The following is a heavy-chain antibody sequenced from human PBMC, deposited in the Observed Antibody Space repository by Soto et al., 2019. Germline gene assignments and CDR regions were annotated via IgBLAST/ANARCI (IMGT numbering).Heavy chain of an antibody. D-gene: IGHD3-3*01. CDR1: GGSISSYY. V-gene: IGHV4-59*08. Sequence: SETLSLTCTVSGGSISSYYWSWIRQPPGKGLEWIGYIYYSGSTNYNPSLKSRVTISVDTSKNQFSLKLSSVTAAYTAVYYCARLSYYDFWSGYYDYWGQGTLVTVSS. J-gene: IGHJ4*02. CDR3: ARLSYYDFWSGYYDY. CDR2: IYYSGST.